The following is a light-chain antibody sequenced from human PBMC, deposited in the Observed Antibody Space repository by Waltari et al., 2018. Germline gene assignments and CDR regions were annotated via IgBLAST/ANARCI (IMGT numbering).Light chain of an antibody. CDR2: AAS. CDR1: QSVSKY. Sequence: EVVLTQSPGTLSLSPGERATISCRASQSVSKYLAWYQQRPGQAPRLLSYAASTRATGSPDRFSGSGYGTDFSLTISRLEPEDFAVYYCQSHERLPATFGQGTKVEIK. V-gene: IGKV3-20*01. J-gene: IGKJ1*01. CDR3: QSHERLPAT.